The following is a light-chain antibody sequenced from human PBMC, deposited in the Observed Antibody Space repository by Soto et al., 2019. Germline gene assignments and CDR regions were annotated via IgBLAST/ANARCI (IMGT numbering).Light chain of an antibody. J-gene: IGLJ3*02. CDR3: SSYANTNTVV. CDR1: SSDVGGYNY. Sequence: QSALTQPASVSESPGQSITISCSGTSSDVGGYNYVSWYQQYPGKAPKLLIYEVSNRPSAVSNRFFGSKSGNTASLTISGLQAEDEADYYCSSYANTNTVVFGGGTQVTVL. CDR2: EVS. V-gene: IGLV2-14*01.